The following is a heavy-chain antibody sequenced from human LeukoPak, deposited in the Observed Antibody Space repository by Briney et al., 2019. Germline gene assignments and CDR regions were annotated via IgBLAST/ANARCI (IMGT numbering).Heavy chain of an antibody. V-gene: IGHV4-39*01. CDR2: IYYSGRT. CDR1: SGSISSSSYY. D-gene: IGHD1-1*01. Sequence: PSETLSLTCTVSSGSISSSSYYWGWIRQPPGKGLEWIGRIYYSGRTYYNPSLKSRVTISVDTSKNQFSLKLSSVTAADTAVYYCARGQNWNRPLTYFDYWGQGTLVTVSS. CDR3: ARGQNWNRPLTYFDY. J-gene: IGHJ4*02.